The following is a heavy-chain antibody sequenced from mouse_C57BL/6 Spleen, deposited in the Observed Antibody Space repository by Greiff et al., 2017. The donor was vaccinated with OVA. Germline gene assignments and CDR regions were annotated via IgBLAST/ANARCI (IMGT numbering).Heavy chain of an antibody. CDR3: AREGLGRGWYFDV. Sequence: QVQLQQSGAELVRPGSSVKLSCKASGYTFTSYWMDWVKQRPGQGLEWIGNIYPSDSETHYNQKFKDKATLTVDKSSSTAYMQLSSLTSEDSAVYYCAREGLGRGWYFDVWGTGTTVTVSS. CDR2: IYPSDSET. J-gene: IGHJ1*03. V-gene: IGHV1-61*01. D-gene: IGHD4-1*01. CDR1: GYTFTSYW.